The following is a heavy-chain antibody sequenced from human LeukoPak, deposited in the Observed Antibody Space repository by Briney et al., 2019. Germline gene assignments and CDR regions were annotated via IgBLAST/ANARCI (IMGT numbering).Heavy chain of an antibody. V-gene: IGHV3-48*03. D-gene: IGHD3-22*01. CDR3: ANSYDSSESLFDY. CDR1: GFTFSSYE. J-gene: IGHJ4*02. Sequence: PGGSLRLSCAASGFTFSSYEMNWVRQAPGKGLEWVSYISSSGSTIYYADSVKGRFTISRDNAKNSLYLQMNSLRAEDTAVYYCANSYDSSESLFDYWGQGTLVTVPS. CDR2: ISSSGSTI.